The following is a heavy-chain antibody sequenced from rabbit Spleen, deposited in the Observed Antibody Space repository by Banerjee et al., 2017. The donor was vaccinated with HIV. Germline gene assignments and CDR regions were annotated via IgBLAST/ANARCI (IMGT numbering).Heavy chain of an antibody. CDR1: GFSFSSSYY. CDR2: ISGGSSGFT. CDR3: ARDTGTSFSSYGMDL. D-gene: IGHD7-1*01. J-gene: IGHJ6*01. Sequence: QEQLVESGGDLVQPEGSLTLTCTASGFSFSSSYYMCWVRQAPGKGLEWIACISGGSSGFTYSATWATGRFTISKTSSTTVTLQMTSLTVADTATYFCARDTGTSFSSYGMDLWGPGTLVTVS. V-gene: IGHV1S45*01.